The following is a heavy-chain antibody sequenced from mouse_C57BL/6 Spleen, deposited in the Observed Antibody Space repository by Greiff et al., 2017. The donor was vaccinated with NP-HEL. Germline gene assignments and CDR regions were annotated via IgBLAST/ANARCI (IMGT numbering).Heavy chain of an antibody. J-gene: IGHJ2*01. Sequence: QVQLQQPGAELVRPGSSVKLSCKASGYTFTSYWMHWVKQRPIQGLEWIGNIDPSDSETHYNQKFKDKATLTVDKSSSTAYMQLSSLTSDDSAVYYCARDEGSSYYFDYWGQGTTLTVSS. CDR3: ARDEGSSYYFDY. V-gene: IGHV1-52*01. D-gene: IGHD1-1*01. CDR1: GYTFTSYW. CDR2: IDPSDSET.